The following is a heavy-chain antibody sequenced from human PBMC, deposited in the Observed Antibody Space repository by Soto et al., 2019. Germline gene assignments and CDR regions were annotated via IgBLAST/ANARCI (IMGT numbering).Heavy chain of an antibody. J-gene: IGHJ5*02. CDR1: GFTFGGCA. Sequence: GGSLRLSSEASGFTFGGCAMSWVRQAPGKGLEWVSAIGGSGGSTYYADSVKGRFTISRDNSKNTLYLQMNSPRAEDTAVYYCAKDLGAAAGPQVGLDPWGQGTLVPVPS. CDR3: AKDLGAAAGPQVGLDP. CDR2: IGGSGGST. D-gene: IGHD6-13*01. V-gene: IGHV3-23*01.